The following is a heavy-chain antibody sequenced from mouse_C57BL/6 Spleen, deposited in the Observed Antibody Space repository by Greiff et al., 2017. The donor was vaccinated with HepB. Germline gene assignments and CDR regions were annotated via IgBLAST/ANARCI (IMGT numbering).Heavy chain of an antibody. CDR3: VRHSTVRATGAMDY. J-gene: IGHJ4*01. CDR1: GFSFNTYA. CDR2: IRSKSNNYAT. Sequence: EVQLVESGGGLVQPKGSLKLSCAASGFSFNTYAMNWVRQAPGKGLEWVARIRSKSNNYATYYAESVKDRFTISRDDSESMLYLQMNNFKTEDTAMYYCVRHSTVRATGAMDYWGQGTSVTVSS. V-gene: IGHV10-1*01. D-gene: IGHD1-1*01.